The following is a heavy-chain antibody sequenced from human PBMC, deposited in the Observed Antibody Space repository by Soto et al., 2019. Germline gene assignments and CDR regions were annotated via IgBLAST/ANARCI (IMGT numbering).Heavy chain of an antibody. CDR2: IYYSGST. Sequence: SETLSLTCAVSGGSISSSSYYWGWIRQPPGKGLEWIGGIYYSGSTYYNPSLKSRVTISVDTSKNQFSLKLSSVTAADTAVYYCASSEYSSIFDYWGQGTLVTVSS. J-gene: IGHJ4*02. CDR1: GGSISSSSYY. V-gene: IGHV4-39*07. D-gene: IGHD6-6*01. CDR3: ASSEYSSIFDY.